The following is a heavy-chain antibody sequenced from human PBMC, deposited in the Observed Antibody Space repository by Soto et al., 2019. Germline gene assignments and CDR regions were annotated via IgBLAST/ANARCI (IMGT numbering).Heavy chain of an antibody. J-gene: IGHJ3*02. Sequence: PGGSLRLSCAASGLTFSSYGMHWVRQAPGKGLEWVAVIWYDGSNKYYADSVKGRFTISRDNSKNTLYLQMNSLRAEDTAVYYCARDVDTAMVGCAFDIWGQGTMVTVSS. CDR2: IWYDGSNK. CDR3: ARDVDTAMVGCAFDI. V-gene: IGHV3-33*01. CDR1: GLTFSSYG. D-gene: IGHD5-18*01.